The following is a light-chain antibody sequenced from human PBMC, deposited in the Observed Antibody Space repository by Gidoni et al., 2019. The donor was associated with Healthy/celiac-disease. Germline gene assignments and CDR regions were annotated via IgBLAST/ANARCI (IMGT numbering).Light chain of an antibody. V-gene: IGKV1-39*01. J-gene: IGKJ1*01. CDR2: AAS. Sequence: DIQMTQSPSSLSASVGDRVTITCRASQSISSYLNWYQQKPGKAPKLLIYAASSLQSGVPSRFSGSGSGTDFTLTISSLQPEDFATYYCQQSYSTPSTFXQXTKVEI. CDR1: QSISSY. CDR3: QQSYSTPST.